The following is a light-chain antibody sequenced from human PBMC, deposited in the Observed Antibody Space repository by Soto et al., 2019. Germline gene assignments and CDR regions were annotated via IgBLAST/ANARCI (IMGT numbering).Light chain of an antibody. CDR3: QQYGTSAPIT. CDR2: GAS. V-gene: IGKV3-20*01. CDR1: QSVASNY. Sequence: EIVLTQSPGTLSLSPGERATLSCGASQSVASNYLAWYQQRPGQAPRLLIYGASTRATGIPDRFSGSGSGTDFTLTISSLEPEDFAMYYCQQYGTSAPITFGQGTRLEI. J-gene: IGKJ5*01.